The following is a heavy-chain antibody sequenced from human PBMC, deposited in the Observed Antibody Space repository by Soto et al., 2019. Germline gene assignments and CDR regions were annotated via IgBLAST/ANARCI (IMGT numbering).Heavy chain of an antibody. Sequence: HVQLQESGPGLVKPSQTLSLTCTVSGVSISSGGYYWSWIRQHPGKGLEWIGYIYYSGRTYYNPFLYSRVNISVDPSKKGFALKLSSVTAAVTAVYHSARGLERGIRFNYCDYWGQGTLVTVSS. V-gene: IGHV4-31*03. CDR3: ARGLERGIRFNYCDY. D-gene: IGHD2-15*01. J-gene: IGHJ4*02. CDR2: IYYSGRT. CDR1: GVSISSGGYY.